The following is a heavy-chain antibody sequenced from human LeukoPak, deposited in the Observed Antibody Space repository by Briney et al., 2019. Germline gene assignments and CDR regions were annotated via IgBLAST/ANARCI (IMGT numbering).Heavy chain of an antibody. Sequence: GRSLRLSCAASGFTFSSYAMHWVRQAPGKGLEWVAVISYDGSNKYYADSVKGRFTISRDNSKNTLYLQMNGLRAEDTAVYYCARTYSSSWSYYYYGMDVWGQGTTVTVSS. D-gene: IGHD6-13*01. J-gene: IGHJ6*02. CDR1: GFTFSSYA. V-gene: IGHV3-30-3*01. CDR3: ARTYSSSWSYYYYGMDV. CDR2: ISYDGSNK.